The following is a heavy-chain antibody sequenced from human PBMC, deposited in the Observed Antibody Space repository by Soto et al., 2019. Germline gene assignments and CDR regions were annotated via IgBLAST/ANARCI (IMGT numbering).Heavy chain of an antibody. CDR2: IIPIFGTA. Sequence: QVQLVQSGAEVKKPWSSVKVSCKASGGTFSSSAISWVRQAPGQGLEWMGGIIPIFGTANYAQKFQGRVTITSDESTSTAYIELSSLSSEDTAVYYCARERYDYGDYGFDPWGQGILVTVSS. V-gene: IGHV1-69*01. J-gene: IGHJ5*02. CDR3: ARERYDYGDYGFDP. CDR1: GGTFSSSA. D-gene: IGHD4-17*01.